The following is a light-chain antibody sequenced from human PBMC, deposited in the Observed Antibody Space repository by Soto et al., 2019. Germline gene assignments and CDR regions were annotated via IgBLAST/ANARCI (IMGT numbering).Light chain of an antibody. J-gene: IGKJ1*01. Sequence: AIQMTQSPSSLSASVGDRVNITCRASQGIRYDVAWYQQKPGRAPKLLIYAASNLQSGVPSRFSGSGSGSDFTLTISSLQPEDFATYYCLQDYGYPRTFGQGTKVEI. CDR3: LQDYGYPRT. CDR2: AAS. CDR1: QGIRYD. V-gene: IGKV1-6*01.